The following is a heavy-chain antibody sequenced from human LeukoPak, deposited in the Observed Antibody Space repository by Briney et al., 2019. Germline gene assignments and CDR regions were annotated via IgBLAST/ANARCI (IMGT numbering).Heavy chain of an antibody. D-gene: IGHD2-8*01. CDR1: GYTFTSYD. CDR2: MNPNSGNT. Sequence: GASVKVSCKASGYTFTSYDINWVRQATGQGLEWMGWMNPNSGNTGYAQKFQGRVTMTRNTSISTAYMELSSLRSEDTAVYYCARGLMVCAGIRFDPWGQGTLVTVSS. J-gene: IGHJ5*02. V-gene: IGHV1-8*01. CDR3: ARGLMVCAGIRFDP.